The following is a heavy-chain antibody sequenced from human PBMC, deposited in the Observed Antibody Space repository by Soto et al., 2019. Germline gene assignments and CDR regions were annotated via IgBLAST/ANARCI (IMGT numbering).Heavy chain of an antibody. D-gene: IGHD6-13*01. CDR1: GYTFSDYY. Sequence: ASVKVSCKASGYTFSDYYIHWVRQAPGQGLEWLGWINPNSGGTNYAQKFQGWVTMTRDTSISTAYMELSSLRSDDTAVYYCALIAAATPMDLWGKGTAVTVSS. V-gene: IGHV1-2*04. J-gene: IGHJ6*03. CDR2: INPNSGGT. CDR3: ALIAAATPMDL.